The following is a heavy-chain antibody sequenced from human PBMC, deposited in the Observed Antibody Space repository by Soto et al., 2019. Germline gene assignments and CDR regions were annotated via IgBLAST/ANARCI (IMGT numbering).Heavy chain of an antibody. CDR2: ISSSGSTI. CDR3: ARDKEYFDWSFDY. J-gene: IGHJ4*02. V-gene: IGHV3-11*01. CDR1: GFTFSDYY. D-gene: IGHD3-9*01. Sequence: QVQLVESGGGLVKPGGSLRLSCAASGFTFSDYYMSWIRQXPGXGXEWVSYISSSGSTIYYADSVKGRFTISRDNAKNSLYLQMNSLRAEDTAVYYCARDKEYFDWSFDYWGQGTLVTVSS.